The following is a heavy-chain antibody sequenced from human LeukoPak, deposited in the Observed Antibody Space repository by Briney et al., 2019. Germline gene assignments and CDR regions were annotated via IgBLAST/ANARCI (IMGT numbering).Heavy chain of an antibody. V-gene: IGHV3-7*03. J-gene: IGHJ4*02. Sequence: GGSLRLSCAASGFTFSSYWMSWVRQAPGKGLEWVANIKQDGREKYYVDSVKGRFTISRDNAKNSLYLQMNSLKTEDTAVYYCTTEALRYDYVWGSYRYPVLDYWGQGTLVTVSS. CDR2: IKQDGREK. CDR1: GFTFSSYW. D-gene: IGHD3-16*02. CDR3: TTEALRYDYVWGSYRYPVLDY.